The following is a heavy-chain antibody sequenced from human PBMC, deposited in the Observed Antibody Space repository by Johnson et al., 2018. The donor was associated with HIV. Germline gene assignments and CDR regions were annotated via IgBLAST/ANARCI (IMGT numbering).Heavy chain of an antibody. CDR2: ISGSGGST. Sequence: VQLVESGGGLVQPGGSLRLSCAASGFTFSSYAMSWVRQAPGKGLEWVSAISGSGGSTYYADSVKGRFTISRDNSKNMVYLQMNSLRAEDTAVYYCARHKAVADAFDIWGQGTVVTVS. D-gene: IGHD6-19*01. CDR3: ARHKAVADAFDI. V-gene: IGHV3-23*04. J-gene: IGHJ3*02. CDR1: GFTFSSYA.